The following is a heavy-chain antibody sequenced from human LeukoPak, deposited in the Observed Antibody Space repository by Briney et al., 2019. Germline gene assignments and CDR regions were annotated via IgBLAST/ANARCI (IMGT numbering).Heavy chain of an antibody. D-gene: IGHD6-19*01. Sequence: GGSLRLSCAASGFTFDDYAMHWVRQAPGKGLEWVSGISWNSGSIGYADSVKGRFTISRDNAKNSLYLQMNSLRAEDTAVYYCARSAVAGTVYNYWGQGTLVTVSS. CDR1: GFTFDDYA. V-gene: IGHV3-9*01. CDR3: ARSAVAGTVYNY. CDR2: ISWNSGSI. J-gene: IGHJ4*02.